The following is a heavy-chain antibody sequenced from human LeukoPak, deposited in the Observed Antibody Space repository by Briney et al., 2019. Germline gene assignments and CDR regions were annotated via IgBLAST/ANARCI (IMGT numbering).Heavy chain of an antibody. D-gene: IGHD5/OR15-5a*01. CDR3: AKRVYGTSQYY. Sequence: SSETLSLTCTVSGGSISSYYWNWIRQPPGKGLEWIGTIYYSGITHYSPSLKSRVTISVDTSKNQFSLKLSSVTATDTALYYCAKRVYGTSQYYWGQGTLVTVSS. CDR1: GGSISSYY. CDR2: IYYSGIT. V-gene: IGHV4-59*04. J-gene: IGHJ4*02.